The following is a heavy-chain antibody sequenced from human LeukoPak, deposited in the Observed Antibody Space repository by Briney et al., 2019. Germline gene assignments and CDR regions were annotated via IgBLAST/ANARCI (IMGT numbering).Heavy chain of an antibody. V-gene: IGHV1-69*01. J-gene: IGHJ4*02. CDR1: GGTFSSYA. CDR2: IIPIFGTA. Sequence: SVKVSCKASGGTFSSYAISWVRQAPGQGLEWMGGIIPIFGTANYAQKFQGRVTITAGESTSTAYMELSSLRSEDTAVYYCARGRSRLYYYDSSGYYYFDYWGQGTLVTVSS. CDR3: ARGRSRLYYYDSSGYYYFDY. D-gene: IGHD3-22*01.